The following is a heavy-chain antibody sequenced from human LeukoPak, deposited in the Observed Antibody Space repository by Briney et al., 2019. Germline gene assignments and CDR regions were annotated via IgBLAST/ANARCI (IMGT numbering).Heavy chain of an antibody. J-gene: IGHJ3*02. Sequence: GGSLRLSCAASGFTFSSYAMSWVRQAPGKGLEWVSAISGSGGSTYYADSAKGRFTISRDNSKNTLYLQMDSLRAEDTAVYYCAREIGYGDAFDIWGQGTMVTVSS. V-gene: IGHV3-23*01. D-gene: IGHD5-12*01. CDR3: AREIGYGDAFDI. CDR2: ISGSGGST. CDR1: GFTFSSYA.